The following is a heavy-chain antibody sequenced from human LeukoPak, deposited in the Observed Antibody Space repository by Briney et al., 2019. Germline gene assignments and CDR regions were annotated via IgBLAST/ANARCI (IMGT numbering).Heavy chain of an antibody. D-gene: IGHD3-3*01. CDR2: IYYSGST. J-gene: IGHJ4*02. CDR1: GGSVSSGSYY. CDR3: ARDPPRGHDFWSGYYPPSYYFDY. Sequence: SETLSLTCTVSGGSVSSGSYYWSWIRQPPGKGLEWIGYIYYSGSTNYNPSLKSRVTISVDTSKNQFSLKLSSVTAADTAVYYCARDPPRGHDFWSGYYPPSYYFDYWGQGTLVTVSS. V-gene: IGHV4-61*01.